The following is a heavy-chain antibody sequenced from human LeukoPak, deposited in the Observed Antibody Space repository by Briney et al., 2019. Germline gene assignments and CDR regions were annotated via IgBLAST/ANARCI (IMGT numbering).Heavy chain of an antibody. CDR2: IKAAGGSA. V-gene: IGHV3-23*01. CDR3: AKGGGLSAFDI. CDR1: GLPFSRYG. D-gene: IGHD3-16*01. J-gene: IGHJ3*02. Sequence: PGGALRLSCAASGLPFSRYGMSWDRAVSGRGLEWASTIKAAGGSAYYADSVKGRFTISRDNSKNTLSLQMNSLRAEDTAVYYCAKGGGLSAFDIWGQGTMVTVSS.